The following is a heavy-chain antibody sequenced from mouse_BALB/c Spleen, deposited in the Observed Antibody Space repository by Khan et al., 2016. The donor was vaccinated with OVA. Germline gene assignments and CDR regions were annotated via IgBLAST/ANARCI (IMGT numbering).Heavy chain of an antibody. CDR3: AIHYAGGIRYWYFDV. Sequence: VQLQESGAELVKPGASVKLSCKASGYTFTSYAINWVRQRPEQGLEWIGWIFPGDDSTKYNEKFKGKATLTSDKYSRTAYMQLSRLTSEDSAVYFCAIHYAGGIRYWYFDVWGAGTSVTVSA. V-gene: IGHV1-85*01. CDR2: IFPGDDST. CDR1: GYTFTSYA. D-gene: IGHD1-2*01. J-gene: IGHJ1*01.